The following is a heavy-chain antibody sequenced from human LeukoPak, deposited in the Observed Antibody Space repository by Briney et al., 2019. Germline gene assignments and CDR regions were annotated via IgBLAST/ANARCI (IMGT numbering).Heavy chain of an antibody. V-gene: IGHV1-18*01. J-gene: IGHJ4*02. CDR2: ISAYDGRT. Sequence: GASVKVSCKASSYSFSNSGISWARQAPGQGLEWMGWISAYDGRTKYAQKFQGRFTMNTDTSTSTAYMELTSLTSDDTAVYYCARDKDLGAVAGTFDYRGQGTLVTVSS. CDR1: SYSFSNSG. D-gene: IGHD6-19*01. CDR3: ARDKDLGAVAGTFDY.